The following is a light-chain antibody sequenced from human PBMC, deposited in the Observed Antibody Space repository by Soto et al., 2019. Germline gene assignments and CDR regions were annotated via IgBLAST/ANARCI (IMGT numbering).Light chain of an antibody. CDR2: GAS. CDR1: QSISTY. Sequence: DIQMTQSPSSLSSSVGDRVTTTCRASQSISTYLNWYQQKPGKAPKLLISGASTLQSGVPSRFSGSGSGTDFTLTISSLQPEEFATYYCQQTYSTPLTFGGGTKVDIK. V-gene: IGKV1-39*01. CDR3: QQTYSTPLT. J-gene: IGKJ4*01.